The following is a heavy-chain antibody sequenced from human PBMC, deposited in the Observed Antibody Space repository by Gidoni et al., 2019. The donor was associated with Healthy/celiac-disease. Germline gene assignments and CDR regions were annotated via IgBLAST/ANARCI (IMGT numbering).Heavy chain of an antibody. CDR3: ARGGYCSGGSCLWYFDL. Sequence: VRQAPGKGLEWVAVIWYDGSNKYYADSVKGRFTISRDNSKNTLYLQMNSLRAEDTAVYYCARGGYCSGGSCLWYFDLWGRGTLVTVSS. J-gene: IGHJ2*01. CDR2: IWYDGSNK. D-gene: IGHD2-15*01. V-gene: IGHV3-33*01.